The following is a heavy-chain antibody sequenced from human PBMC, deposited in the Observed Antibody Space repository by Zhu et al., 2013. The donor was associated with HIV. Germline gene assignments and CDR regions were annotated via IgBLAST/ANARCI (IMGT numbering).Heavy chain of an antibody. D-gene: IGHD3-10*01. V-gene: IGHV1-3*01. Sequence: QVQLVQSGAEVKKPGSSVKVSCKASGGTFSSYAISWVRQAPGQRLEWMGWINAGNGNTKYSQKFQGRVTITRDTSASTAYMELSSLRSEDTAVYYCARDRGYRYYGSGLTPYYGMDVWGQGTTVTVSS. CDR1: GGTFSSYA. CDR3: ARDRGYRYYGSGLTPYYGMDV. J-gene: IGHJ6*02. CDR2: INAGNGNT.